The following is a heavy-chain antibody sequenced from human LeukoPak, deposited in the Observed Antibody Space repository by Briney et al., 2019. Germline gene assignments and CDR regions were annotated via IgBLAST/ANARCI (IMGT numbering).Heavy chain of an antibody. J-gene: IGHJ4*02. CDR3: ARNDFWSGYQFDY. D-gene: IGHD3-3*01. CDR2: IYSGGST. CDR1: GFTVSSNY. Sequence: GGSLRLSCAASGFTVSSNYMSWVRQAPGKGLEWVSIIYSGGSTYYADSVKGRFTISRDNSKNTLYLQMNSLRAEDTAVYYCARNDFWSGYQFDYWGQGTLVTVSS. V-gene: IGHV3-53*01.